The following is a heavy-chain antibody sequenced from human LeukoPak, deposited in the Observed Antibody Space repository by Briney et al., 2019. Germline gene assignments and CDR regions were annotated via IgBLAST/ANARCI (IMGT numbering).Heavy chain of an antibody. V-gene: IGHV3-30*18. CDR3: AKDHRYSSGWSAFDY. Sequence: GGSLRLSCAASGFTFSSYGMHWVRQAPGKGLEWVAVISYDGSNKYYADSVKGRFTISRDNSKNTLYLQMNSLRAEDTAVYYCAKDHRYSSGWSAFDYWGQGTLVTVSS. CDR2: ISYDGSNK. D-gene: IGHD6-19*01. J-gene: IGHJ4*02. CDR1: GFTFSSYG.